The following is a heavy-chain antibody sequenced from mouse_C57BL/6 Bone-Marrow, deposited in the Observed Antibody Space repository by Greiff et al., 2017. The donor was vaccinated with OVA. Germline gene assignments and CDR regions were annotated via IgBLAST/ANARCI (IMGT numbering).Heavy chain of an antibody. CDR1: GYTFTSYW. V-gene: IGHV1-59*01. CDR3: VYYDYDQVFAY. D-gene: IGHD2-4*01. CDR2: IDPSDSYT. J-gene: IGHJ3*01. Sequence: VQLQQPGAELVRPGTSVKLSCKASGYTFTSYWMHWVKQRPGQGLEWIGVIDPSDSYTNYNQKFKGKATLTVDTSSSTAYMQLSSLTSEDSAVYYCVYYDYDQVFAYWGQGTLVTVSA.